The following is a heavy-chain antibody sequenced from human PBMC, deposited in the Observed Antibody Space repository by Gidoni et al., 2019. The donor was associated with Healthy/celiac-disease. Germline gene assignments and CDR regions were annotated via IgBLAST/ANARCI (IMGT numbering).Heavy chain of an antibody. CDR3: ANGDSGSYLGGGTFDY. CDR1: GLTFDDYA. V-gene: IGHV3-9*01. D-gene: IGHD1-26*01. J-gene: IGHJ4*02. CDR2: ISVNSGII. Sequence: EVQLVESGGGLVQPGRSLRLSCAASGLTFDDYAMHWVRQAPGKGLEWVSGISVNSGIIGYADSVKGLFTISRYNAKNSLYLQMNSLLAEDTALYYCANGDSGSYLGGGTFDYWGQGTLVTVSS.